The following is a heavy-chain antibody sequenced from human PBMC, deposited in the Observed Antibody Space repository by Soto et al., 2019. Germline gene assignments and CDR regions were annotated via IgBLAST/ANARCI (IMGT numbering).Heavy chain of an antibody. J-gene: IGHJ4*02. V-gene: IGHV4-38-2*01. CDR3: ARLGFYYDSSAYEY. CDR1: GYSISSGWY. D-gene: IGHD3-22*01. Sequence: PSETLSLTCAVSGYSISSGWYWGWIRQPPGKGLEWIGSIYHSGSTYYNPSLKSRVTISVDTSKNQFSLKLSSVTAADTAIYYCARLGFYYDSSAYEYWGQGTLVTVSS. CDR2: IYHSGST.